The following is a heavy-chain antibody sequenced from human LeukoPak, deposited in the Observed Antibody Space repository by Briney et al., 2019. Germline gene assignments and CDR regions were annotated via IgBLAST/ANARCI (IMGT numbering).Heavy chain of an antibody. D-gene: IGHD3-10*01. CDR1: GDSISSSNSY. CDR3: ARDFGVRGFHWFDP. CDR2: IYYSGNT. Sequence: SETLSLTCTVSGDSISSSNSYWGWIRQPPGKGLEWIGSIYYSGNTYYNASLKSRVTISVDTSKNQFSLKLSSVTAADTAVYYCARDFGVRGFHWFDPWGQGTLVTVSS. V-gene: IGHV4-39*07. J-gene: IGHJ5*02.